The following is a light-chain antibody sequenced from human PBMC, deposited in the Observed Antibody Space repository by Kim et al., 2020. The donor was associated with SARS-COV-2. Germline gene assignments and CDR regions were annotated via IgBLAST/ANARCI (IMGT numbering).Light chain of an antibody. CDR3: QQCSYWPLT. V-gene: IGKV3-11*01. CDR2: DTS. Sequence: LSLSPGERATLSCRASQSVSYLAWYQQKPGQAPRLLIYDTSSRATGIPARFSGSVSGTDFTLTISSLEPEDFAVYYCQQCSYWPLTFGGGTKVEI. CDR1: QSVSY. J-gene: IGKJ4*01.